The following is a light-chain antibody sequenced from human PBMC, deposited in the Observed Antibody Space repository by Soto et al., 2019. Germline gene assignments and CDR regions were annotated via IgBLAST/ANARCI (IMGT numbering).Light chain of an antibody. CDR3: QQFDSVLCT. CDR2: DAS. V-gene: IGKV1-33*01. CDR1: QDINNY. J-gene: IGKJ2*02. Sequence: DIQMTQSPSSLSASVGDRVTITCQASQDINNYLIWYQHKPGKAPKLLIYDASTLGTGVSSRFSGGGSGTHCTFTISSLQPEDIATYYCQQFDSVLCTFGQGTKLELK.